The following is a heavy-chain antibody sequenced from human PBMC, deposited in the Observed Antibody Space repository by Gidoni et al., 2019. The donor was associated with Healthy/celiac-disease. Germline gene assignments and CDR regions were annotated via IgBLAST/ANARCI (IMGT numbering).Heavy chain of an antibody. J-gene: IGHJ5*02. CDR3: ARVGGYYYGSGSPTDGRDNWFDP. D-gene: IGHD3-10*01. CDR1: GYTFTRYY. CDR2: INPSGGST. V-gene: IGHV1-46*01. Sequence: QVQLVQSGAEVKKPGASVKVSCKAAGYTFTRYYMHWVRQAPGQGLEWMGIINPSGGSTSYAQKFQGRVTMTRDTSTSTVYMELSSLRSEDTAVYYCARVGGYYYGSGSPTDGRDNWFDPWGQGTLVTVSS.